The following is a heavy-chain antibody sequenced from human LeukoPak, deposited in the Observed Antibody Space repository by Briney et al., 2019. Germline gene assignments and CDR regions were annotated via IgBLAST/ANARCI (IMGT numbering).Heavy chain of an antibody. CDR3: ARMDGLLWFGEFPHAFDI. D-gene: IGHD3-10*01. V-gene: IGHV1-69*01. CDR1: GGTFSSYA. Sequence: SVKVSCKASGGTFSSYAISWVRQAPGQGLEWMGGIIPIFGTANYAQKFQGRVTITADESTSTAYMELCSLRSEDTAVYYCARMDGLLWFGEFPHAFDIWGQGTMVTVSS. CDR2: IIPIFGTA. J-gene: IGHJ3*02.